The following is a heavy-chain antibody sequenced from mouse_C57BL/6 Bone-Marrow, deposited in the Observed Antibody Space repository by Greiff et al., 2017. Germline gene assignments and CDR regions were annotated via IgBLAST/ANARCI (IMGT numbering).Heavy chain of an antibody. CDR2: IYPGDGDT. Sequence: VQGVESGPELVKPGASVKISCKASGYAFSSSWMTWVKQRPGKGLEWIGRIYPGDGDTNYNGKFKGKATLTADNSSSTAYMQLSSLTSEDSAVYFCSRFYYYGMDWYFDVWGTGTTVTVSS. CDR3: SRFYYYGMDWYFDV. D-gene: IGHD1-1*01. V-gene: IGHV1-82*01. CDR1: GYAFSSSW. J-gene: IGHJ1*03.